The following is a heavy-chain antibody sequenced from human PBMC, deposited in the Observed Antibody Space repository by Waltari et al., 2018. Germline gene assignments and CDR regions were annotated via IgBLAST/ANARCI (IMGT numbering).Heavy chain of an antibody. CDR1: GFTSRSYS. Sequence: EVRLMESGGGLVQPGGSLRLSCAASGFTSRSYSMNWVRQAPGKGLEWVSYISSSGSTIDYADSVRGRFTISRDNAKNSLYLQMNSLRAEDTAVYYCARARGYSYGYEDYWGQGTLVTVSS. V-gene: IGHV3-48*01. J-gene: IGHJ4*02. D-gene: IGHD5-18*01. CDR3: ARARGYSYGYEDY. CDR2: ISSSGSTI.